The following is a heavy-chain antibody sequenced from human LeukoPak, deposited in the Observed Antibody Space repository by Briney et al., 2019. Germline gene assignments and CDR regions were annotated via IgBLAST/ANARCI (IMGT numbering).Heavy chain of an antibody. Sequence: SQTLSLTCAISGDSVSSKRAAWNWIRQSPSRGLEWLGRTYYRSKWYNDYAVSVKSRITINPDTSKNQFSLQLNSVTPEDAAVYFCARGEYTSSSLDYWGPGTLVTVSS. CDR1: GDSVSSKRAA. CDR3: ARGEYTSSSLDY. CDR2: TYYRSKWYN. D-gene: IGHD2-15*01. J-gene: IGHJ4*02. V-gene: IGHV6-1*01.